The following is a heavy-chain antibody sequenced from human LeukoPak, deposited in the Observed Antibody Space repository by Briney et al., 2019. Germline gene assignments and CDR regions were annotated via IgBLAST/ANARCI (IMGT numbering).Heavy chain of an antibody. Sequence: PSETLSLTCTVSGGSISSSSYYWGWIREPPGKGLEWIGSIYYSGSTNYNPSLKSRVTISVDTSKHQFSLKLSSVTAADTAVYYCARRMYYYYGMDVWGQGTTVTVSS. CDR2: IYYSGST. V-gene: IGHV4-39*07. CDR1: GGSISSSSYY. J-gene: IGHJ6*02. CDR3: ARRMYYYYGMDV.